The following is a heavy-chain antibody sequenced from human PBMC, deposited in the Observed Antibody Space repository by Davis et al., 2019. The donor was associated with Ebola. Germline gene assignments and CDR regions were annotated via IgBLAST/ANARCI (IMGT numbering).Heavy chain of an antibody. CDR1: GYTFTGYY. CDR2: INPNSGGT. J-gene: IGHJ4*02. Sequence: ASVKVSCKASGYTFTGYYMHWVRQAPGQGLEWMGWINPNSGGTNYAQKFQGRVTMTRDTSISTAYMELSRLRSDDTAVYYCARDSARRGRKGDWGYWCQGTLVTVSS. D-gene: IGHD3/OR15-3a*01. CDR3: ARDSARRGRKGDWGY. V-gene: IGHV1-2*02.